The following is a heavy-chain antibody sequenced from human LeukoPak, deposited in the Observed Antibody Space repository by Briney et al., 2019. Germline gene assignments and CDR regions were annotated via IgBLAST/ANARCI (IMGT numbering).Heavy chain of an antibody. Sequence: PGKSLRLSCAASGFTFSGYPIHWVRQAPGKGLEWVAVISYDGSNKYYADSVKGRFTISRDNSKNTLYLQMNSLRAEDTAVYYCVRDSRYCPDVWGQGTTVTVSS. J-gene: IGHJ6*02. CDR3: VRDSRYCPDV. D-gene: IGHD2-8*02. CDR2: ISYDGSNK. V-gene: IGHV3-30-3*01. CDR1: GFTFSGYP.